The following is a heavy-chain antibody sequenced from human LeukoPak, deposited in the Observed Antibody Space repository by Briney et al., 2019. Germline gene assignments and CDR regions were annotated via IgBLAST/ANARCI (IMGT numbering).Heavy chain of an antibody. CDR3: ARASSRRPMIVVVIPASYSRFFDY. Sequence: GGSLRLSCAASGFTVSSNYMSWVRQAPGKGLEWVSVIYSGGSTYYADSVKGRFTISRDNSKNTLYLQMNSLRAEDTAVYYCARASSRRPMIVVVIPASYSRFFDYWGQGTLVTVSS. CDR1: GFTVSSNY. J-gene: IGHJ4*02. D-gene: IGHD3-22*01. CDR2: IYSGGST. V-gene: IGHV3-66*01.